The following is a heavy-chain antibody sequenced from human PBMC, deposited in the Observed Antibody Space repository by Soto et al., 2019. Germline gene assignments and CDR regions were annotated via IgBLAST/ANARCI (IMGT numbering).Heavy chain of an antibody. J-gene: IGHJ5*02. V-gene: IGHV4-39*01. Sequence: QLQLQESGPGLVKPSETLSLTCTVSGGSISSSSYYWGWIRQPPGKGLEWIGSIYYSGSTYYNPSLTSRVTISVDTSKNQFSLKLSSVTAADTAVYYCATPRAVYSNWFDPWGQGTLVTVSS. CDR1: GGSISSSSYY. CDR2: IYYSGST. D-gene: IGHD4-4*01. CDR3: ATPRAVYSNWFDP.